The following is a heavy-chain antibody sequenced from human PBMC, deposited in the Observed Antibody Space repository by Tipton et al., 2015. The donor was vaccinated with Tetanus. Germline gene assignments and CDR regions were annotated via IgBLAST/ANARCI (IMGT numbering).Heavy chain of an antibody. V-gene: IGHV1-18*04. CDR2: ISAYNGNA. CDR3: ARDLEDYYDGSGYYTDDAFDI. Sequence: QLVQSGAEVKKPGASVKVSCKASGYTFTSYGISWVRQAPGQGLEWMGWISAYNGNADYAQKLQGRVTMTTDTSTSTAYMELRSLRSDDTAVYYCARDLEDYYDGSGYYTDDAFDIWGQGTMVTVSS. D-gene: IGHD3-22*01. CDR1: GYTFTSYG. J-gene: IGHJ3*02.